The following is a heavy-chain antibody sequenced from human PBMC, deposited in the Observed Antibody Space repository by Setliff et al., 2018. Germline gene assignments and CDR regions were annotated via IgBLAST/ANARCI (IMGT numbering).Heavy chain of an antibody. Sequence: GASVKVSCKAPGGTFSSYAISWVRQAPGQGLEWMGGIIPIFGSTSYAQKFQGRVTMTRDTSTSTVYMELSSLRSEDTAVYYCARGLAYGYYFDYWGQGTLVTVSS. D-gene: IGHD4-17*01. CDR2: IIPIFGST. J-gene: IGHJ4*02. V-gene: IGHV1-69*05. CDR1: GGTFSSYA. CDR3: ARGLAYGYYFDY.